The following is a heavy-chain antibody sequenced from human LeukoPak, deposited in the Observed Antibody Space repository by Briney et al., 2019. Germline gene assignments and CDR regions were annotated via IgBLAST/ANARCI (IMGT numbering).Heavy chain of an antibody. CDR3: ARDQGTPTPYYYMDV. J-gene: IGHJ6*03. CDR2: IYPDTGDT. D-gene: IGHD1-1*01. V-gene: IGHV1-2*02. Sequence: GASVKVSCKASGYTFTGSFIFWVRQAPGQGLELVGSIYPDTGDTYYAQKFQGRVTMTRDTSISTAYMELSRLRSDDTAVYYCARDQGTPTPYYYMDVWGKGTTVTVSS. CDR1: GYTFTGSF.